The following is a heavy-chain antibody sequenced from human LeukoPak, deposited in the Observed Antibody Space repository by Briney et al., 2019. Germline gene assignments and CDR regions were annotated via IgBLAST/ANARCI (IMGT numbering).Heavy chain of an antibody. CDR3: ARHWCSSTSCYSLFDY. J-gene: IGHJ4*02. CDR2: IYYSGST. V-gene: IGHV4-39*01. D-gene: IGHD2-2*01. CDR1: GGSISSSNYY. Sequence: SETLSLTCTVSGGSISSSNYYWGWIRQPPGKGLDRIGSIYYSGSTHYSPSLRSRVTISVDTSKNQFSLKLSSVTAADAAVYYCARHWCSSTSCYSLFDYWGQGILVTVSS.